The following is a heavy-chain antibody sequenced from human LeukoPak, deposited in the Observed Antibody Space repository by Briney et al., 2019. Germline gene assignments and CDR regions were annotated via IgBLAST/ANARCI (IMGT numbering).Heavy chain of an antibody. CDR1: GFTFSSYW. J-gene: IGHJ4*02. V-gene: IGHV3-74*01. CDR3: ARGSSGWVFDY. D-gene: IGHD6-19*01. Sequence: GGSLRLSCAASGFTFSSYWMHWVRQAPGKGLVWVSRINSDGSITTYADSVKGRFTISRDNAKNTLYLQMNSLRAEDTAVYYCARGSSGWVFDYWSQGTLVTVSS. CDR2: INSDGSIT.